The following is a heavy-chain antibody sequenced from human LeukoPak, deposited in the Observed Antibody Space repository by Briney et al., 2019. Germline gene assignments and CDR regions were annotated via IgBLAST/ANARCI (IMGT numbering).Heavy chain of an antibody. J-gene: IGHJ4*02. V-gene: IGHV3-23*01. CDR2: ISGSGGST. CDR1: GFAFSSYA. CDR3: ATGIAAAGFPYDY. D-gene: IGHD6-13*01. Sequence: GGSLRLSCAASGFAFSSYAMSWVRQAPGKGLEWVSAISGSGGSTYYADSVKGRFTISRDNSKNTLYLQMNSLRVEDTAVYYCATGIAAAGFPYDYWGQGTLVTVSS.